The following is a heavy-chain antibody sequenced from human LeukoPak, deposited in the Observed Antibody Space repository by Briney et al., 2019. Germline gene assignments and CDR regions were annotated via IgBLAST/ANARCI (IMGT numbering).Heavy chain of an antibody. D-gene: IGHD3-10*01. V-gene: IGHV3-30*18. CDR3: AKGITTVRGVSNNWFDP. CDR2: ISYDGSNK. Sequence: GGSLRLSCAASGFTFSSYGMHWVRQAPGKGLEWVAVISYDGSNKYYADSVKGRFTISRDNSKNTLYLQMNSLRAEDTAVYYCAKGITTVRGVSNNWFDPWGQGTLVTVSS. J-gene: IGHJ5*02. CDR1: GFTFSSYG.